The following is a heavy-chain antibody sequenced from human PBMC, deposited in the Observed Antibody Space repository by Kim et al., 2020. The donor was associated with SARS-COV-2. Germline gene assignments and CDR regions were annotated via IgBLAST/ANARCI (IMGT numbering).Heavy chain of an antibody. CDR1: GYTFTSYA. CDR2: INAGNGNT. J-gene: IGHJ6*02. Sequence: ASVKVSCKASGYTFTSYAMHWVRQAPGQRLEWMGWINAGNGNTKYSQKFQGRVTITRDTSASTAYMELSSLRSEDTAVYYCAREVAFSGSYYNYNYYYYGMDVWGQGTTVTVSS. CDR3: AREVAFSGSYYNYNYYYYGMDV. V-gene: IGHV1-3*01. D-gene: IGHD3-10*01.